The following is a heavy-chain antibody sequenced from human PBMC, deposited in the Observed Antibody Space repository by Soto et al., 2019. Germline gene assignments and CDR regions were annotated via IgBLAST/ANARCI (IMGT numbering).Heavy chain of an antibody. J-gene: IGHJ4*02. D-gene: IGHD2-21*02. CDR1: GVSVTSYT. CDR3: ARDGMTTGDT. Sequence: SESLSLTCIVSGVSVTSYTWSWVRQPANKGLEWIGRVFSSVSATYNPSLKSRVSISMDTAENRISLKLDSVTAADAGVYFCARDGMTTGDTWGPGTMVTVYS. V-gene: IGHV4-4*07. CDR2: VFSSVSA.